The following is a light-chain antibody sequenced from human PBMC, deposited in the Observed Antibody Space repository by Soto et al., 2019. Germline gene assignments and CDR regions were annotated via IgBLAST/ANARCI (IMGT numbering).Light chain of an antibody. CDR3: SSYTSSSTYV. J-gene: IGLJ1*01. CDR1: SSDVGGYNY. V-gene: IGLV2-14*01. CDR2: EVS. Sequence: QSVLTQPASVSGSPGQSITISCTGTSSDVGGYNYVSWYQQHPGKAPKLMIYEVSNRPSGVSKCCSGSKSGNTASLTISVLQAEDEADYYCSSYTSSSTYVFGTGTKVTVL.